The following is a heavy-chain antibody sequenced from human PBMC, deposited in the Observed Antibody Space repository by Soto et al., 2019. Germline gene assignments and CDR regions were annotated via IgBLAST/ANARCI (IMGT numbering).Heavy chain of an antibody. V-gene: IGHV3-9*01. CDR1: GFTFDDYA. Sequence: EVQLVESGGGLVQPGRSLRLSCAASGFTFDDYAMHWVRQAPGKGLEWVSGISWNRGSIGYADSVKGRFTISRDNAKNSLYLQMSSLRAEDTALYYCAKGLYSSIMVCDYWGQGTLVTVSS. D-gene: IGHD6-13*01. CDR3: AKGLYSSIMVCDY. J-gene: IGHJ4*02. CDR2: ISWNRGSI.